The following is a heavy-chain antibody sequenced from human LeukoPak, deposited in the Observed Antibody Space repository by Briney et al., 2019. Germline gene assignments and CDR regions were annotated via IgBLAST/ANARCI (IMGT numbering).Heavy chain of an antibody. CDR2: FDPEDGET. CDR1: GYTLTELS. V-gene: IGHV1-24*01. Sequence: ASVKVSCKVSGYTLTELSMHWVRQAPGKGLEWMGGFDPEDGETIYAQKFQGRVTTTEDTSTDTAYMELSSLRSEDTAAYYCATDLMITFGGVIVKIQYFQHWGQGTLVTVSS. D-gene: IGHD3-16*02. CDR3: ATDLMITFGGVIVKIQYFQH. J-gene: IGHJ1*01.